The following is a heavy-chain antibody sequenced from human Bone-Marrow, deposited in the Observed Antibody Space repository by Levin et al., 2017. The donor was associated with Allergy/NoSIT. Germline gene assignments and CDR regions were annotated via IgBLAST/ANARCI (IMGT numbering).Heavy chain of an antibody. V-gene: IGHV3-30-3*01. CDR3: ARSWGGASGNNPHLDS. Sequence: GGSLRLSCAASGFDFRLFSMHWVRQAPGKGLEWVAIISFDGSNKYYTDSLKGRFTISRDNSRNTLFLQLNSLTPGDTAVYYCARSWGGASGNNPHLDSWGQGTLVTVSS. D-gene: IGHD3-10*01. CDR2: ISFDGSNK. J-gene: IGHJ4*02. CDR1: GFDFRLFS.